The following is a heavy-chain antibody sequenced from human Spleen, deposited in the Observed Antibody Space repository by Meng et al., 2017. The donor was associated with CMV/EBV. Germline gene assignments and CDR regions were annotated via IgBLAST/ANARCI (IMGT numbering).Heavy chain of an antibody. CDR3: ARGGVTGDV. J-gene: IGHJ6*02. D-gene: IGHD2-21*02. V-gene: IGHV4-39*07. Sequence: SETLSLTCTVSGASISSSRYYWGWARQPPGKGLEWIGSIYYSGSTYYNPSLKSRVTISLDTSKNQFSLKLTSVTAADTAVYYCARGGVTGDVWGQGTTVTVSS. CDR2: IYYSGST. CDR1: GASISSSRYY.